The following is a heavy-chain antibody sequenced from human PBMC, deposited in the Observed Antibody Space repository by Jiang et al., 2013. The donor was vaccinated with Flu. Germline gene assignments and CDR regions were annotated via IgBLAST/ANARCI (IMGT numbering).Heavy chain of an antibody. CDR3: ARSSWATVMVHLNT. D-gene: IGHD5-18*01. V-gene: IGHV1-69*06. CDR2: VNPIFGTT. Sequence: SGAEVKKPGSSVKVSCKASGGSFSSFAINWVRQAPGQGLEWMGGVNPIFGTTDYAQKFQGRVTIIADRSASTAYMDLSSLRSEDTAVYYCARSSWATVMVHLNTWGQGTLVTVSS. J-gene: IGHJ4*02. CDR1: GGSFSSFA.